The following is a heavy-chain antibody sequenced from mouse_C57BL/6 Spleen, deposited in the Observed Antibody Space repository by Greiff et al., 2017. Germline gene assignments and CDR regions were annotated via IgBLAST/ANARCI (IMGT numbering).Heavy chain of an antibody. CDR1: GFSFNTYA. CDR2: IRSKSNNYAT. V-gene: IGHV10-1*01. J-gene: IGHJ3*01. CDR3: VRHEGSSLAY. D-gene: IGHD1-3*01. Sequence: EVNVVASGGGLVQPKGSLKLSCAASGFSFNTYAMNWVRQAPGKGLEWVARIRSKSNNYATYYADSVKDRFTISRDDSESMLYLQMNNLKTEDTAMYYCVRHEGSSLAYWGQGTLVTVSA.